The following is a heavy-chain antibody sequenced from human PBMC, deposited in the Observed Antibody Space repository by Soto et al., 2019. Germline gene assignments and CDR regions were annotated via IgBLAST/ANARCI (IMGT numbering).Heavy chain of an antibody. V-gene: IGHV3-23*01. CDR1: GFTFSSYA. D-gene: IGHD2-2*01. CDR3: AKAVDFISSSCYRYYYYGMDV. CDR2: ISGSGGST. Sequence: EVQLLESGGGLVQPGGSLRLSCAASGFTFSSYAMSWVRQAPGKGLEWVSAISGSGGSTYYADSVKGRFTISRDNSKNTLYLQLNSLRAEDMAVYYCAKAVDFISSSCYRYYYYGMDVWGQGNTVAVSS. J-gene: IGHJ6*01.